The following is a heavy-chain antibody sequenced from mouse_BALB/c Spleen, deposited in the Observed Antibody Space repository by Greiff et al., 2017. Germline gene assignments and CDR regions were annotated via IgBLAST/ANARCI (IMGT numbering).Heavy chain of an antibody. Sequence: QVQLKQPGPGLVQPSHSLSITCTASGFSLTSYGVHWVRQSPGKGLEWLGVICGGGSTDYNAAFISRLSISKDNSKSQVFFKMNSLQANDTAIYCCARNSRLLRGRAWFAYWGQGTLVTVSA. CDR2: ICGGGST. CDR1: GFSLTSYG. D-gene: IGHD1-1*01. CDR3: ARNSRLLRGRAWFAY. J-gene: IGHJ3*01. V-gene: IGHV2-2*02.